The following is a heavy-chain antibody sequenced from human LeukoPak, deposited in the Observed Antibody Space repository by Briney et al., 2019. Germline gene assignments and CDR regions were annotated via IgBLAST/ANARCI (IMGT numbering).Heavy chain of an antibody. J-gene: IGHJ4*02. CDR1: GYTFTSYD. CDR2: MNPNSGNT. CDR3: ARGGSGYFPLDY. D-gene: IGHD3-22*01. Sequence: ASVKVSCKAAGYTFTSYDINWARQATGQGIEWMGWMNPNSGNTGYAQKFQGRVTMTRNTSISTAYMELSSLRSEDTAVYYCARGGSGYFPLDYWGQGTLVTVSS. V-gene: IGHV1-8*01.